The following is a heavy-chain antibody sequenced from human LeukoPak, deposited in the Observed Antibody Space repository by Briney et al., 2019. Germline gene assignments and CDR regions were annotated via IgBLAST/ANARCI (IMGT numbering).Heavy chain of an antibody. J-gene: IGHJ4*02. CDR2: ISAYNGNT. CDR1: GYTFTSYG. D-gene: IGHD4-23*01. V-gene: IGHV1-18*01. CDR3: ARVPSPTVVTPTDY. Sequence: ASVKVSCKASGYTFTSYGISWVRQAPGRGLEWMGWISAYNGNTNYAQKLQGRVTMTTDTSTSTAYMELRSLRSDDTAVYYCARVPSPTVVTPTDYWGQGTLVTVSS.